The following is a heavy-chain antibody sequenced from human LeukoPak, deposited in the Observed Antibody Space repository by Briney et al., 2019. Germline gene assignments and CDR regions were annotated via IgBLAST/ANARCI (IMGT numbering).Heavy chain of an antibody. J-gene: IGHJ5*02. CDR3: ASIAAAGVSFDP. Sequence: SETLSLTCTVSGGSTSSSSYYWGWIRQPPGKGLEWIGSIYYSGSTYYNPSLKSRVTISVDTSKNQFSLKLSSVTAADTAVYYCASIAAAGVSFDPWGQGTLVTVSS. CDR1: GGSTSSSSYY. D-gene: IGHD6-13*01. CDR2: IYYSGST. V-gene: IGHV4-39*01.